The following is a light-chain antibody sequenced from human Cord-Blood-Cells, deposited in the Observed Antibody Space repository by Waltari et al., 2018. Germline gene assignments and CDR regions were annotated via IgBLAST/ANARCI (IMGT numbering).Light chain of an antibody. CDR3: QQSYSTPPT. V-gene: IGKV1-39*01. J-gene: IGKJ2*01. CDR1: QNISSS. CDR2: AAS. Sequence: DIHMTQSPSSLSASVGDRVTITCRASQNISSSLNWYQQKPGKAPKLLIYAASNLQSAVPSRFSVSGSGTDFTFTISSLQPEDFATYYCQQSYSTPPTFGQGTKLEIK.